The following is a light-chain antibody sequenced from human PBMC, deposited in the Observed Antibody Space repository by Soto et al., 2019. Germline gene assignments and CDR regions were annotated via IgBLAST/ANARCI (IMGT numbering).Light chain of an antibody. CDR1: QSVSSN. CDR3: QHYSHWPPRT. Sequence: EIVMTQSPATLSVSPGERATPSCRASQSVSSNLAWYQQKPGQAPRLPIYGASTRATGIPARFSGSGSGTEFTLTISSLQSEDFAVYYCQHYSHWPPRTFGQGTKVDIK. J-gene: IGKJ1*01. CDR2: GAS. V-gene: IGKV3-15*01.